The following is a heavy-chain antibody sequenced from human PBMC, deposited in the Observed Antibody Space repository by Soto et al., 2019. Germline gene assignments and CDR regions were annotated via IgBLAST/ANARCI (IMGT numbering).Heavy chain of an antibody. D-gene: IGHD5-18*01. CDR2: IIPIFGTA. J-gene: IGHJ4*02. CDR1: GGTFSSYA. CDR3: AKRSTGDTAMEYYFDS. Sequence: SVKVSCKASGGTFSSYAISWVRQAPGQGLEWMGGIIPIFGTANYAQKFQGRVTITADESTSTAYMELSSLRSEDTAVYYCAKRSTGDTAMEYYFDSWGQGTLATVSS. V-gene: IGHV1-69*13.